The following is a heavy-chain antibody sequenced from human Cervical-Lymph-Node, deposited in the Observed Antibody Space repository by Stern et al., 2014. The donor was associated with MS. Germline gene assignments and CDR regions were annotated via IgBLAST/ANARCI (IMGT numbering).Heavy chain of an antibody. V-gene: IGHV1-69*01. CDR3: ALGGFGHYFEY. J-gene: IGHJ4*02. D-gene: IGHD3-10*01. Sequence: QMQLVQSGAEVQKPGSSVKVSCRASGGTFSSSDISWVRQAPGQGLEWMGGIIPIIGTANYAQKYQGRVTITADESTSTAYMELSSLRSEDTAIYYCALGGFGHYFEYWGQGPLVTVSS. CDR1: GGTFSSSD. CDR2: IIPIIGTA.